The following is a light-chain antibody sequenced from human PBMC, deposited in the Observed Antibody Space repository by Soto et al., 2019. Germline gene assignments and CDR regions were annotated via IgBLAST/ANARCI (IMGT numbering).Light chain of an antibody. V-gene: IGLV9-49*01. CDR1: SGYSNYK. CDR3: GADLGSGSNVVSNYV. CDR2: VGTGGIVG. J-gene: IGLJ1*01. Sequence: QSVLTQPPSASASLGASVTLTCTLSSGYSNYKVDWYQQRPGKGPRFVMRVGTGGIVGSKGDGIPDRFSVLGSGLNRYLTIKNHQEEDESECHGGADLGSGSNVVSNYVFGTGTKDTVL.